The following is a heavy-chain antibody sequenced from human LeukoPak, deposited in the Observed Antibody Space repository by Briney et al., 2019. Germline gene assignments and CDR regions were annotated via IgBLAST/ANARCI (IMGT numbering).Heavy chain of an antibody. Sequence: PGGSLTLSCAPSGFPLSILSMKCVRQAPGKGLEWVSSISSSSSYIYYADSVKGRFTISRDNAKNSLYLQMNSLRAEDTAVYYCARAGVGAISFAYWGQGTLATVSS. V-gene: IGHV3-21*01. CDR2: ISSSSSYI. CDR3: ARAGVGAISFAY. CDR1: GFPLSILS. D-gene: IGHD1-26*01. J-gene: IGHJ4*02.